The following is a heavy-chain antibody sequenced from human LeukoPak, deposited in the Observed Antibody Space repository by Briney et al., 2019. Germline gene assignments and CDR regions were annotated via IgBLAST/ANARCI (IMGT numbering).Heavy chain of an antibody. CDR1: GYTFTSYG. Sequence: ASVTVSCTASGYTFTSYGISWVRQAPGQGLEWMGGIIPIFGTANYAQKFQGRVTITADESTSIAYMEVSSLRSEDTAVYYCARAPESYWFDPWGQGTLVTVSS. CDR3: ARAPESYWFDP. V-gene: IGHV1-69*13. J-gene: IGHJ5*02. CDR2: IIPIFGTA.